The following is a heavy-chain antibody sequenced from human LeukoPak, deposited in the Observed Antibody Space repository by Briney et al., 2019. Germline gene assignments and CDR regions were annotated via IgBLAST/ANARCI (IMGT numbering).Heavy chain of an antibody. D-gene: IGHD3-22*01. CDR3: ARGRIVVAYTGAFDI. CDR2: IYYTGGT. CDR1: GGSISTYY. J-gene: IGHJ3*02. V-gene: IGHV4-59*12. Sequence: SETLSLTCTVSGGSISTYYWSWIRQPPGKGLEWIGYIYYTGGTSYSPSLNSRATILVDTSKNQISLKLNSVTAADTAVYYCARGRIVVAYTGAFDIWGQGTMVPVSS.